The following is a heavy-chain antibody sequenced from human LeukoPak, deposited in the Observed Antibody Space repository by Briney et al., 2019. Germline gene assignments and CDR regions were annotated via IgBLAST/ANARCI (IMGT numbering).Heavy chain of an antibody. J-gene: IGHJ6*03. CDR3: ARVLIAKPHSGWYSQSYYYYMDV. D-gene: IGHD6-19*01. CDR1: GYTFTGYY. V-gene: IGHV1-2*02. CDR2: INPNSGGT. Sequence: GASVKVSCKASGYTFTGYYMHWVRQAPGQGLEWMGWINPNSGGTNYAQKFQGRVTMTRDTSISTAYMELSRLRSDDTAVYYCARVLIAKPHSGWYSQSYYYYMDVWGKGTTVTISS.